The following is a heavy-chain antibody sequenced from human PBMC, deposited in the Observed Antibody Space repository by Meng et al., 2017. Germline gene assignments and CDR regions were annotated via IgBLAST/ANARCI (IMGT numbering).Heavy chain of an antibody. CDR2: ITKDGSRK. J-gene: IGHJ4*02. Sequence: QVQVVESGVDVVPPGRSLTLSCAASGFIFSNYEMHWVRQAPGKGLEWVACITKDGSRKYYLGSVRGRFTISRDNSKNTLYLEMNSLRSEDTALYYCARDFDYWGQGTLVTVSS. CDR3: ARDFDY. CDR1: GFIFSNYE. V-gene: IGHV3-30*16.